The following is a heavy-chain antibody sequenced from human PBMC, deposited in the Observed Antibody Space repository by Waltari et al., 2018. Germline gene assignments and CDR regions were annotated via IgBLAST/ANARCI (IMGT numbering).Heavy chain of an antibody. V-gene: IGHV3-7*01. CDR2: IYQDGTVT. CDR1: GFTFSRFW. CDR3: VRDDDGGMGAV. D-gene: IGHD3-16*01. J-gene: IGHJ6*02. Sequence: EVQLVESGGGLVQPGGSLRLPCAASGFTFSRFWMSWVRQAPGKGLEGVANIYQDGTVTNYVDSVKGRFTTSRDNARNSLYLRMNSLRVDDTAVYYCVRDDDGGMGAVWGQGTTVTVSS.